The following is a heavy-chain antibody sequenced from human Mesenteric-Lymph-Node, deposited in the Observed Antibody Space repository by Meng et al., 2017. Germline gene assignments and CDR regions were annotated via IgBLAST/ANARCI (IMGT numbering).Heavy chain of an antibody. V-gene: IGHV4-4*02. Sequence: HVEVRESGPGLVKPAGSPSLTCTVSGDSISSDIWWSWVRQPPGKGLEWIGEVYHRGDNNYNPSLKSRVVISVDRSKNQFSLNLSSVTAADTAVYYCGRDQGRQLINHWGQGTLVTVSS. CDR3: GRDQGRQLINH. J-gene: IGHJ4*02. D-gene: IGHD1-1*01. CDR2: VYHRGDN. CDR1: GDSISSDIW.